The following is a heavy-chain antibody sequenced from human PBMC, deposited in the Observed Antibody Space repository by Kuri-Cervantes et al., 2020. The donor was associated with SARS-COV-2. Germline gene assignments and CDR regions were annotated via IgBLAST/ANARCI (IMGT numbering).Heavy chain of an antibody. Sequence: SVKVSCKASGDTFTYRFLHWVRQAPGQAPEWLGWTTPLNGNTKYAQRFQDRVTITRDRSMNTAYMELNSLRSEDTAMYYCARSGPGAISREDGALDIWGQGTMVTVSS. J-gene: IGHJ3*02. CDR1: GDTFTYRF. D-gene: IGHD4/OR15-4a*01. CDR2: TTPLNGNT. CDR3: ARSGPGAISREDGALDI. V-gene: IGHV1-45*02.